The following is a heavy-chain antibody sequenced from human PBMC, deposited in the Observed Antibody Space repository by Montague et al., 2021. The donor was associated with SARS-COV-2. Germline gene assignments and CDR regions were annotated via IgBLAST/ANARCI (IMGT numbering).Heavy chain of an antibody. D-gene: IGHD3-22*01. Sequence: SETLSLTCTVSGGSISNYYWSWIRQPPGRGLVWIGYIYYSGSTDXXPSPKSRVTISLDTSKNQYSLKVISVTAADTAVYYCARGGGYYNYGLDVWGPGTTVTVSS. CDR2: IYYSGST. J-gene: IGHJ6*02. CDR3: ARGGGYYNYGLDV. V-gene: IGHV4-59*01. CDR1: GGSISNYY.